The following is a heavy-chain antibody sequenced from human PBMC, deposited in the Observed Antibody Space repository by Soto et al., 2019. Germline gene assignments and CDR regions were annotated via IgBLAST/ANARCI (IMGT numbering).Heavy chain of an antibody. V-gene: IGHV1-69*13. CDR2: IIPIFGTA. CDR1: GGTFSSYA. D-gene: IGHD3-3*01. Sequence: ASVKVSCKASGGTFSSYAISWVRQAPGQGLEWMGGIIPIFGTANYAQKFQGRVTITADESTSTAYMELSSLRSEDTAVYYCARRNFWSGYYTGWFDPWGQGTLVTVSS. J-gene: IGHJ5*02. CDR3: ARRNFWSGYYTGWFDP.